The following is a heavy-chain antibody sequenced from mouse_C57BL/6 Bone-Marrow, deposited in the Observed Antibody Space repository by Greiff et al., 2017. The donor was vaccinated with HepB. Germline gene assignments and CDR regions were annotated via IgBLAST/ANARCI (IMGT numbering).Heavy chain of an antibody. Sequence: QVQLKESGPGILQSSQTLSLTCSFSGFSLSTSGMGVSWIRQPSGKGLEWLAHIYWDDDKRYNPSLKSRLTISKDTSRNQVFLKITSVDTADTATYYCARRPYYYGSSYYFDYWGQGTTLTVSS. CDR3: ARRPYYYGSSYYFDY. V-gene: IGHV8-12*01. D-gene: IGHD1-1*01. CDR1: GFSLSTSGMG. J-gene: IGHJ2*01. CDR2: IYWDDDK.